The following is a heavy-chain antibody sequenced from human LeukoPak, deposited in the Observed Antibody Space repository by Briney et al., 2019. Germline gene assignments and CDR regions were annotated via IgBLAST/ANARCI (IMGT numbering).Heavy chain of an antibody. J-gene: IGHJ4*02. CDR2: IIPILGIA. D-gene: IGHD2-2*02. V-gene: IGHV1-69*04. CDR1: GGTFSSYA. Sequence: SVKVSCKASGGTFSSYAISWVRQAPGQGLEWMGRIIPILGIANYAQKFQGRVTITADESTSTAYMELSSLRSEDTAVYYCARDPGCSSTSCYTGGYWGQGTLVTVSS. CDR3: ARDPGCSSTSCYTGGY.